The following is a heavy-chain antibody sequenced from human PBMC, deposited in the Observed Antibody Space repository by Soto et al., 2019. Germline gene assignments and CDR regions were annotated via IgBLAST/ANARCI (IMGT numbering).Heavy chain of an antibody. CDR2: MNPNSGNT. D-gene: IGHD3-10*01. V-gene: IGHV1-8*01. Sequence: QVQLVQSGAEVKKPGASVKVSCKASGYTFTSYDINWVRQATGHGLEWMGWMNPNSGNTGYAQKFQGRVTMTRNTSISTAYMELSSLRSEDTAVYYCASHYYGSGSSRYYYYGMDVWGQGTTVTVSS. CDR3: ASHYYGSGSSRYYYYGMDV. J-gene: IGHJ6*02. CDR1: GYTFTSYD.